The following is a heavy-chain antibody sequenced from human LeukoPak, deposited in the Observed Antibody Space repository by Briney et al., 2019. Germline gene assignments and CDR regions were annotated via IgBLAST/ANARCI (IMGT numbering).Heavy chain of an antibody. CDR3: ARGYYYDSSGYPDY. CDR2: ISYDGSNK. J-gene: IGHJ4*02. Sequence: GGSLGLSCAASGFTFSSYAMHWVRQAPGKGLEWVAVISYDGSNKYYADSVKGRFTISRDNSKNTLYLQMNSLRAEDTAVYYCARGYYYDSSGYPDYWGQGTLVTVSS. V-gene: IGHV3-30-3*01. CDR1: GFTFSSYA. D-gene: IGHD3-22*01.